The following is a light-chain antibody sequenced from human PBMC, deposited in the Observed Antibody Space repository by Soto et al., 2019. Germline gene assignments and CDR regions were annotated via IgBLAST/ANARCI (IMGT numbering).Light chain of an antibody. J-gene: IGKJ1*01. Sequence: EIVLTQSPGTLSLSPGERATLSCRATQTISSNYLAWYRQKPGQAPKLLIHGASTRATGIPDRFSGSGSGTDFTLTISRLEPDDFAVYYCQLYGSSPKTFGQGTKVEF. V-gene: IGKV3-20*01. CDR2: GAS. CDR3: QLYGSSPKT. CDR1: QTISSNY.